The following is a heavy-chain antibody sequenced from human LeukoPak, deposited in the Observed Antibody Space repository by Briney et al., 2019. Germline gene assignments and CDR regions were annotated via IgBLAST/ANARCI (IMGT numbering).Heavy chain of an antibody. V-gene: IGHV4-59*08. CDR3: ARQGSGWANWFDP. CDR1: GGSISSYY. J-gene: IGHJ5*02. CDR2: IYYTGST. Sequence: SETLSLTCTVSGGSISSYYWSWIRQPPGKGLEWIGYIYYTGSTNYNPSLKSRVTISVDTSENQFSLKLSSVTAADTAVYYCARQGSGWANWFDPWGQGTLVTVSS. D-gene: IGHD6-19*01.